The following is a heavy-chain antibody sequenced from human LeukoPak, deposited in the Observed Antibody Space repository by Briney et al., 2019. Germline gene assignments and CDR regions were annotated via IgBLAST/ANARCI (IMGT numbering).Heavy chain of an antibody. V-gene: IGHV1-2*02. D-gene: IGHD5-12*01. J-gene: IGHJ4*02. CDR3: AREPIVATFRYYFDY. CDR1: GYTFTGYY. CDR2: INPNSGGT. Sequence: ASVKVSCKASGYTFTGYYMHWVRQAPGQGLEWMGWINPNSGGTNYAQKFQGRVTMTRDTSISTAYMELSRLRSDDTAVYYCAREPIVATFRYYFDYWGQGTLVTVSS.